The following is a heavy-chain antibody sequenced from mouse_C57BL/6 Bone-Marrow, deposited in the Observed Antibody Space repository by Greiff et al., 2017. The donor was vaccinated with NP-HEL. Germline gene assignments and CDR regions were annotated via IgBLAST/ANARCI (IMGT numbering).Heavy chain of an antibody. V-gene: IGHV1-59*01. D-gene: IGHD3-2*02. CDR1: GYTFTSYW. CDR2: IDPSDSYT. CDR3: ASLDSSGPAWFAY. Sequence: QVQLQQSGAELVRPGTSVKLSCKASGYTFTSYWMHWVKQRPGQGLEWIGVIDPSDSYTNYNQKFKGKATLTVDTSSSTAYMQLSSLTSEDSAVYYCASLDSSGPAWFAYWGQGTLVTVSA. J-gene: IGHJ3*01.